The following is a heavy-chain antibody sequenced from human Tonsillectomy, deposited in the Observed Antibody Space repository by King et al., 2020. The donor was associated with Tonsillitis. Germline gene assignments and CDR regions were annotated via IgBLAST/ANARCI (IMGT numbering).Heavy chain of an antibody. CDR3: ARDGGYYGSGSYAY. CDR1: GYTFTSYY. D-gene: IGHD3-10*01. J-gene: IGHJ4*02. Sequence: QLVQSGAEVKKPGASVKVSCMASGYTFTSYYMHWVRQAPGQGLEWMGIINPSGDSTSNAQKFQGRLTMTWDTSTSTVYMELSSLRSEDTAVYYCARDGGYYGSGSYAYWGQGTLVTVSS. V-gene: IGHV1-46*01. CDR2: INPSGDST.